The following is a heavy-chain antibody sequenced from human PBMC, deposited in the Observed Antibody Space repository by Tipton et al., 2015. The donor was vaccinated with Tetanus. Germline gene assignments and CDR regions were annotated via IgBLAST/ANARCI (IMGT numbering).Heavy chain of an antibody. CDR3: ARIGWLQQNKPAFDI. CDR1: GGSISTYY. V-gene: IGHV4-59*13. CDR2: VHYTGKD. Sequence: TLSLTCIVSGGSISTYYWSWIRQRPGRGLEWVGYVHYTGKDNYNPSLRSRVTLSVDTSKNQFSLQMSSVTAADTAVYYCARIGWLQQNKPAFDIRGQGTVVTVSS. J-gene: IGHJ3*02. D-gene: IGHD6-19*01.